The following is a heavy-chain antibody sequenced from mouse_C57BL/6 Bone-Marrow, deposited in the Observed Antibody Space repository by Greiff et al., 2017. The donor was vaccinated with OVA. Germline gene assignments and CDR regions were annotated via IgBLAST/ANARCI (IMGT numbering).Heavy chain of an antibody. CDR3: ARSAYYYGSSYVDWYFDV. V-gene: IGHV14-3*01. Sequence: VQLQQSVAELVRPGASVKLSCTASGFNIKNTYMHWVKQRPEQGLEWIGRIDPANGNTKYAPKFQGKATITADTSSNTAYLQLSSLTSEDTAIYYWARSAYYYGSSYVDWYFDVWGTGTTVTVSS. CDR2: IDPANGNT. D-gene: IGHD1-1*01. J-gene: IGHJ1*03. CDR1: GFNIKNTY.